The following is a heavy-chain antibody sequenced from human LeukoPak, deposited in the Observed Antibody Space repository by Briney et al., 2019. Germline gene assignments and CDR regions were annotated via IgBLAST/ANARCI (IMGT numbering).Heavy chain of an antibody. CDR1: GFTFSSYS. CDR3: AKRLTYYDFWSGYEPFDY. J-gene: IGHJ4*02. Sequence: GGSLRLSCLASGFTFSSYSMSWVRQAPGKGLEWVSALSDGKEIPYYADSVKGRFTISRDNSKNTLYLQMNSLRAEDTAVYYCAKRLTYYDFWSGYEPFDYWGQGTLVTVSS. D-gene: IGHD3-3*01. CDR2: LSDGKEIP. V-gene: IGHV3-23*01.